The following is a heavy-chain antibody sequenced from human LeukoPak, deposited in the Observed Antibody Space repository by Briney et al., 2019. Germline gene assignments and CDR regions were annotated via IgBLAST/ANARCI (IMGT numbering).Heavy chain of an antibody. CDR3: ARYTAGRSGALDY. CDR1: GGSISSYY. CDR2: FYYGGST. J-gene: IGHJ4*02. D-gene: IGHD1-26*01. Sequence: SETLSLTCTVSGGSISSYYWSWIRQPPGKGLEWIGYFYYGGSTNYNPSLKSRVTISVDTSKNQFSLKLRSVTAADTAVYYCARYTAGRSGALDYWGQGILVTVSS. V-gene: IGHV4-59*01.